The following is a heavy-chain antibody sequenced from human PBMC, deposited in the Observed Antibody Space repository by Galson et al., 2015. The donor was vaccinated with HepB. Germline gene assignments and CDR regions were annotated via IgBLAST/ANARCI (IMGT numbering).Heavy chain of an antibody. Sequence: SVKVSCKSSGGTFSSYTISWVRQAPGQGLEWMGRIVPILGIANYAQKFQGRVTITADKSTSTAYMELSSLRSEDTAVYYCARDPSILTIVGATMGGYWGQGTLVTVSS. CDR1: GGTFSSYT. V-gene: IGHV1-69*04. CDR3: ARDPSILTIVGATMGGY. J-gene: IGHJ4*02. D-gene: IGHD1-26*01. CDR2: IVPILGIA.